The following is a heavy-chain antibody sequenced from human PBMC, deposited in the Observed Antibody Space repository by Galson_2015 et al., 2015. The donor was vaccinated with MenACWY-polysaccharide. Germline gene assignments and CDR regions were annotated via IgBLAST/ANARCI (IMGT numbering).Heavy chain of an antibody. CDR2: IRYDGSNK. D-gene: IGHD6-13*01. J-gene: IGHJ1*01. CDR1: GFTFSSYG. Sequence: SLRLSCAASGFTFSSYGMHWVRQAPGKGLEWVAFIRYDGSNKYYADSVKGRFTISRDNSKNTLYLQMNSLRAEDTAVYYCANPASIAAAGSGAEYFQHWGQGTLVTVSS. V-gene: IGHV3-30*02. CDR3: ANPASIAAAGSGAEYFQH.